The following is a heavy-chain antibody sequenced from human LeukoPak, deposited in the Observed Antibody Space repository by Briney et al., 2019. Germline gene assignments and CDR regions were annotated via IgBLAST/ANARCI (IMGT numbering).Heavy chain of an antibody. CDR2: ISGSGGST. J-gene: IGHJ4*02. V-gene: IGHV3-23*01. CDR3: AKDPGYSSGWYTGFGDY. CDR1: GGSISSGGYY. D-gene: IGHD6-19*01. Sequence: ETLSLTCTVSGGSISSGGYYWSWVRQAPGKGLEWVSVISGSGGSTYYADSVKGRFTISRDNSKNTLYLQMNSLRAEDTAVYYCAKDPGYSSGWYTGFGDYWGQGTLVTVSS.